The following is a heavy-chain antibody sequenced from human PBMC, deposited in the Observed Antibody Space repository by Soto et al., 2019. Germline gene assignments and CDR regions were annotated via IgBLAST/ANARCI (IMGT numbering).Heavy chain of an antibody. CDR1: GYTFTSYD. J-gene: IGHJ4*02. Sequence: ASVKVSCKASGYTFTSYDINWVRQATGQGLEWMGWMNPNSGNTGYAQKFQGRVTMTRNTSISTAYMELSSLRSEDTAVYYCARGPRGSRAYYFDYWGQGTLVTVSS. D-gene: IGHD3-10*01. CDR2: MNPNSGNT. CDR3: ARGPRGSRAYYFDY. V-gene: IGHV1-8*01.